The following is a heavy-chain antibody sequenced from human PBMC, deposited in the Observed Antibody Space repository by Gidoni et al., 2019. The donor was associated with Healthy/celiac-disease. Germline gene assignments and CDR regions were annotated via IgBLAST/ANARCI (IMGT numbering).Heavy chain of an antibody. V-gene: IGHV4-30-2*01. CDR3: ARNVYYGSGSYYPDY. J-gene: IGHJ4*02. CDR1: GGSLSSGGYS. Sequence: QLQESGSGLVKPSQTLSLTCAVSGGSLSSGGYSWSWIRQPPGKGLEWIGYIYHSGSTYYNPSLKSRVTISVDRSKNQFSLKLSSVTAADTAVYYCARNVYYGSGSYYPDYWGQGTLVTVSS. CDR2: IYHSGST. D-gene: IGHD3-10*01.